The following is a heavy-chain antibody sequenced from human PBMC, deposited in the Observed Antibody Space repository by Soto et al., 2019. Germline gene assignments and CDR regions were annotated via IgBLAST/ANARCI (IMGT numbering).Heavy chain of an antibody. D-gene: IGHD6-25*01. Sequence: GGSLRLSCAASRFTFTDYYMTWIRQAPGKGLEWVSYISSSGRTIYYADSVKGRFTISRDNAKNSPYLQMNSLRAEDTAVCYCARIAVPATLWFDPWGQGTLVTVSS. CDR3: ARIAVPATLWFDP. V-gene: IGHV3-11*01. CDR1: RFTFTDYY. J-gene: IGHJ5*02. CDR2: ISSSGRTI.